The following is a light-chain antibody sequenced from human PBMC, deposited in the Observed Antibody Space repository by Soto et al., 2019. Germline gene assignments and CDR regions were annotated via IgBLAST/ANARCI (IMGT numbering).Light chain of an antibody. V-gene: IGKV3-20*01. CDR3: QQYGSSPYT. Sequence: EIVLTQSPGTLSLSPGERATLSCRASQSVSSGCLVWYQQKPGQAPRLLNYAASSRATGIPDRFSGSGSGTDFTLTISRLEPEDFAVYYCQQYGSSPYTFGQGTKLEIK. J-gene: IGKJ2*01. CDR1: QSVSSGC. CDR2: AAS.